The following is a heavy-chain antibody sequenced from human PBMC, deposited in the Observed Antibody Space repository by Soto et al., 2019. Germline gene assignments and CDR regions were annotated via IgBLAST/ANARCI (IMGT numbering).Heavy chain of an antibody. CDR1: GGSISSGDYY. CDR2: IYYSGST. Sequence: QVQLQESGPGLVKPSQTLSLTCTVSGGSISSGDYYWSWIRQPPGKGLEWIGYIYYSGSTYYNPSLKSRVTISVDTSKNQFSMKLSSVTAADTAVYYCAREPRPNYYGSGSYYSTRQGTAFDPWGQGTLVTVSS. J-gene: IGHJ5*02. CDR3: AREPRPNYYGSGSYYSTRQGTAFDP. V-gene: IGHV4-30-4*01. D-gene: IGHD3-10*01.